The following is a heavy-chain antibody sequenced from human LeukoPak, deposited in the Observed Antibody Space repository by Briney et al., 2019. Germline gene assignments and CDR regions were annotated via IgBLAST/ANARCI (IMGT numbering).Heavy chain of an antibody. CDR2: INANGGGT. J-gene: IGHJ6*01. CDR3: ASAADSSYYGKDV. CDR1: GYTFTGYY. V-gene: IGHV1-2*02. D-gene: IGHD6-19*01. Sequence: ASVKVSCTASGYTFTGYYIHWVRHAPGQGLEWMGWINANGGGTNYAEKVQGRVTMTRDTSISTAYMELSGLRSDDTAVYYCASAADSSYYGKDVWGQGTTVTVSS.